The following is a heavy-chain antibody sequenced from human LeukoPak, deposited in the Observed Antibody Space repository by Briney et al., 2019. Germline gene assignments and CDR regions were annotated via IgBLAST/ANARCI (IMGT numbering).Heavy chain of an antibody. J-gene: IGHJ6*02. CDR2: IFSGGTT. CDR1: GFLFSSYA. V-gene: IGHV3-53*01. Sequence: GGSLRLSCAASGFLFSSYAMSWVRQAPGKGLEWVSVIFSGGTTYYADSVKGRFTISRDNSKNTLYLQMNSLRAEDTAVYYCAREGNYYDMDVWGQGTTVTVSS. CDR3: AREGNYYDMDV.